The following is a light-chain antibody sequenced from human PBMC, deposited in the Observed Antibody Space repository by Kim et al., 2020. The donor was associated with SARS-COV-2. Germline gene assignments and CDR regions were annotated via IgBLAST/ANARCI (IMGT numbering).Light chain of an antibody. V-gene: IGLV3-1*01. Sequence: VAPGHAATTTCSGDKLADHYASWYQRKPGQSPVLVIYHDNRRPSGIPARFSGSNSGDTATLTISGTQAVDEADYYCQAWDSSTFVFGGGTKLTVL. J-gene: IGLJ2*01. CDR1: KLADHY. CDR3: QAWDSSTFV. CDR2: HDN.